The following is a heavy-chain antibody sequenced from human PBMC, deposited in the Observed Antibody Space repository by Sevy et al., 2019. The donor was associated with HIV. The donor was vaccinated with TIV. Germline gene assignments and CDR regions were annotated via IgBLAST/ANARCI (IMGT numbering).Heavy chain of an antibody. V-gene: IGHV3-7*01. CDR1: RFTFSNYW. D-gene: IGHD1-26*01. CDR2: IKQDGSEK. CDR3: ARERGISFIVGATTGAFDI. J-gene: IGHJ3*02. Sequence: GGSLRLSCAASRFTFSNYWMSWVRQAPGKGLEWVANIKQDGSEKYYVDSVKGRFTISRDNAKNSLYLQMNSLRAEDTAVYYCARERGISFIVGATTGAFDIWGLGTMVTVSS.